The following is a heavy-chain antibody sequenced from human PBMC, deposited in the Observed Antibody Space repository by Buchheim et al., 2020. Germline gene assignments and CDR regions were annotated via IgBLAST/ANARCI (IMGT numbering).Heavy chain of an antibody. J-gene: IGHJ3*02. V-gene: IGHV3-30-3*01. CDR2: ISYDGSNK. D-gene: IGHD3-10*01. CDR1: GFTFSSYA. CDR3: ARAPSLLWFGEPVWAFDI. Sequence: QVQLVESGGGVVQPGRSLRLSCAASGFTFSSYAMHWVRQAPGKGLEWVAVISYDGSNKYYADSVKGRFTISRDNSKNTLYLQMNSLRAEDTAVYYCARAPSLLWFGEPVWAFDIWGQGT.